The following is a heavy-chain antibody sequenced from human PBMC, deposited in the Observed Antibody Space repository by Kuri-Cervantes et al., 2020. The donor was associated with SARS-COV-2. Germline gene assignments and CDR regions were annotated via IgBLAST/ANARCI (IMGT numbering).Heavy chain of an antibody. CDR1: GFMFNSYT. D-gene: IGHD2-8*01. Sequence: GESLKISCAASGFMFNSYTMHWVRQAPGKGLEWVAYISIDGSIKYHTVSGKGRFTISRDKSQNTLFLRVNSLRSEDTAVYYCVRVRLGVHDSWGQGTLVTVSS. CDR2: ISIDGSIK. CDR3: VRVRLGVHDS. J-gene: IGHJ4*02. V-gene: IGHV3-30*04.